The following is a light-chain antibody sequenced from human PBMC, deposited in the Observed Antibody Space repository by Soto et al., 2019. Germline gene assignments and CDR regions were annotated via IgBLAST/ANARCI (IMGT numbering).Light chain of an antibody. CDR3: QKYNRAPFT. CDR2: GAS. Sequence: DIQMTQSPSSLSASVGDRVTITCRASQDISNFLVWFQQKPGKVPNLLIYGASTLQSGVQSRFSGSGSGTDFTLTISSLQPEDVATYFCQKYNRAPFTVGPGTTVDIK. V-gene: IGKV1-27*01. J-gene: IGKJ3*01. CDR1: QDISNF.